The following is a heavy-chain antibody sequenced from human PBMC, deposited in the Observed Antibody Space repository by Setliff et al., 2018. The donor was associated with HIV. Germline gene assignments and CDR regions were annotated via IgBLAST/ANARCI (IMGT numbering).Heavy chain of an antibody. CDR1: GGSISGYY. J-gene: IGHJ6*03. CDR2: IFFTGNT. V-gene: IGHV4-59*01. D-gene: IGHD2-2*01. CDR3: VRGYCSSTTCYEDYYYMDV. Sequence: SETLSLTCTVSGGSISGYYWSWIRQPPGKGLEYIGSIFFTGNTIYNPSLKARVTLSVDMSKNQVFLRLSSVPAADTAVYYCVRGYCSSTTCYEDYYYMDVWGKGSTVTV.